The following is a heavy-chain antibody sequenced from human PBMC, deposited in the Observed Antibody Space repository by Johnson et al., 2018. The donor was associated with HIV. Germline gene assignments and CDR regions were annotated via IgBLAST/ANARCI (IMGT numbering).Heavy chain of an antibody. J-gene: IGHJ3*02. CDR3: ARDERAAAGTRGLDAFDI. Sequence: QMQLVESGGGVVQPGGSLRLSCVVSGFTFSSYGMHWVRQAPGKGLEWVAVISYDGSNKYYADSVKGRFTISRDNSKNTLYLQMNSLRAEDTAVYYCARDERAAAGTRGLDAFDIWGQGTMVTVSS. CDR2: ISYDGSNK. CDR1: GFTFSSYG. D-gene: IGHD6-13*01. V-gene: IGHV3-30*19.